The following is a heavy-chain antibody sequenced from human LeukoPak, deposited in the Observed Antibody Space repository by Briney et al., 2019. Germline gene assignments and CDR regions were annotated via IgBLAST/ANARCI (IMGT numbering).Heavy chain of an antibody. Sequence: SETLSLTCTVSGGSISSSSYYWGWIRQPPGKGLEWIGSIYYSGSTNYNPSLKSRVTISVDTSKNQFSLKLSSVTAADTAVYYCARQRNYDILTGYPYYYYYYGMDVWGQGTTVTVSS. CDR2: IYYSGST. J-gene: IGHJ6*02. CDR3: ARQRNYDILTGYPYYYYYYGMDV. V-gene: IGHV4-39*01. CDR1: GGSISSSSYY. D-gene: IGHD3-9*01.